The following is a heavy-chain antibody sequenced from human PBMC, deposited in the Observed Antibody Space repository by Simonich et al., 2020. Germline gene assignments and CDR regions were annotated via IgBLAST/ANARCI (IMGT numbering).Heavy chain of an antibody. J-gene: IGHJ5*02. CDR2: IYHIGST. D-gene: IGHD1-1*01. V-gene: IGHV4-38-2*02. CDR1: GYSISSGYY. Sequence: QVQLQESGPGLVKPSETLSLTCAVSGYSISSGYYWGWIRQPPGKGLEWIGSIYHIGSTYYNPSLKRRVTNSVDTSKNQFSLKLSSVTAADTAVYYCARDPGLTGTTSWFDPWGQGTLVTVSS. CDR3: ARDPGLTGTTSWFDP.